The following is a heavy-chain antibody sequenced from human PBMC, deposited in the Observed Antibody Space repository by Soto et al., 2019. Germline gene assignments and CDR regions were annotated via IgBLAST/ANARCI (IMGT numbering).Heavy chain of an antibody. CDR2: IIALFGTA. CDR1: GGTFSTYA. Sequence: QVQLEQSGAEVKQPGSSVKVSCKTSGGTFSTYAINWVRQAPGQGLEWMGAIIALFGTADYSQTFQGRVTITADESTSTAYMELSSLRSDDTAVYFCARPKGTYSSGYYYFDFWGQGTLVTVSS. V-gene: IGHV1-69*01. CDR3: ARPKGTYSSGYYYFDF. J-gene: IGHJ4*02. D-gene: IGHD6-19*01.